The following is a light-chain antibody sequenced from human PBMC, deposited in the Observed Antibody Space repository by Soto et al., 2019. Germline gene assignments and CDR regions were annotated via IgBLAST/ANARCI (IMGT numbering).Light chain of an antibody. CDR3: GSWDSSLSAYV. CDR1: SSNIGGNS. V-gene: IGLV1-51*01. Sequence: QFVLTXPPSVSAAPGQKVTISCSGSSSNIGGNSVSWYQQLPGTAPKLLIYDDNKRPSGIPDRFSGSKSGTSATLGITGFQTGDEADYYCGSWDSSLSAYVFGTGTKVTVL. CDR2: DDN. J-gene: IGLJ1*01.